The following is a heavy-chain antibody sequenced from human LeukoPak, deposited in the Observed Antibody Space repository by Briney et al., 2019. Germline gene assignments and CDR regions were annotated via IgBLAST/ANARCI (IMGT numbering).Heavy chain of an antibody. CDR3: AKGTLGSCSGGSCFPLDY. CDR2: ITGDGEYT. Sequence: GGSLRLSCAASGFTFSSYAMAWVRQSPGKGLEWVSCITGDGEYTYHTDSVKGRFTISRDNSKNTLYVQMNSLRAEDTAVYYCAKGTLGSCSGGSCFPLDYWGQGTLITVSS. D-gene: IGHD2-15*01. J-gene: IGHJ4*02. V-gene: IGHV3-23*01. CDR1: GFTFSSYA.